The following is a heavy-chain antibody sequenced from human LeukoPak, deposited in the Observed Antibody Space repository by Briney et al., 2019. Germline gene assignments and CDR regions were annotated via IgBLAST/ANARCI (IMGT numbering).Heavy chain of an antibody. CDR2: ISGSGGST. V-gene: IGHV3-23*01. CDR1: GFTFSSDG. Sequence: GGSLRLSCAASGFTFSSDGMSWVRQAPGKGLEWVSAISGSGGSTYYADSVKGRFTISRDNSKNTLYLQMNSLRAEDTAVYYCARAISGSHEAFDIWGQGTMVTVSS. D-gene: IGHD1-26*01. CDR3: ARAISGSHEAFDI. J-gene: IGHJ3*02.